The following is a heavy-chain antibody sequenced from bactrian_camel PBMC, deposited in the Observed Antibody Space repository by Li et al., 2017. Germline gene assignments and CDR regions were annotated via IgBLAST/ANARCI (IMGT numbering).Heavy chain of an antibody. J-gene: IGHJ4*01. V-gene: IGHV3S53*01. D-gene: IGHD8*01. CDR3: AASGLFSCGNKWSFVVSGRFEG. CDR1: GPTFEFSD. CDR2: ITNGGKT. Sequence: VQLVESGGGLVLPGGSLRLSCTASGPTFEFSDMAWYRQPPGHECELVSSITNGGKTYYADSVKGRFIISLDNAKRTVYLQMNRLKPDDTAMYYCAASGLFSCGNKWSFVVSGRFEGWGQGTQVTVS.